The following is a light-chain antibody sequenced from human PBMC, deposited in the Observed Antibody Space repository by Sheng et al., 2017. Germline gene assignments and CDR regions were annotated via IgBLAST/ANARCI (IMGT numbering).Light chain of an antibody. V-gene: IGLV4-69*01. CDR2: LNSDGSF. CDR3: QTWGTGIAV. J-gene: IGLJ2*01. Sequence: QPVLTQSPSASASLGASVKLTCTLSSGHSKNDIAWHQQQPEKGPRFLMTLNSDGSFDKGDGIPARFSGSSSGAERYLTISSLQSEDEADYYCQTWGTGIAVFGGGTKLTVL. CDR1: SGHSKND.